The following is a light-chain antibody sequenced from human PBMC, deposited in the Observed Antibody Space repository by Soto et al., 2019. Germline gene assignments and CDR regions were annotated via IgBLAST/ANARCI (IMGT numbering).Light chain of an antibody. J-gene: IGLJ2*01. CDR3: AAWDDRLSAVV. Sequence: QSVLTQSPSASATPGQRVTISCSGGRSNIGTYTVNWYQQLPGTAPTLLIFRNHQRPSGVPDRFPGPKSGTSASLATSGPQSEDEADYYCAAWDDRLSAVVFGGGTKATLL. V-gene: IGLV1-44*01. CDR1: RSNIGTYT. CDR2: RNH.